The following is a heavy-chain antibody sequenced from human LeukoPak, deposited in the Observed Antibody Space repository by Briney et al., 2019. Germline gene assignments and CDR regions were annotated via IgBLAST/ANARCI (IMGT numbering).Heavy chain of an antibody. D-gene: IGHD1-26*01. Sequence: PGGSLRLSCGASEFTFGPYSMNWVRQAPGKGLEWVSSISSSSSYIYYADSVKGRFTISRDNAKNSLYLQMNSLRAEDTAVYYCARGSGSLWGQGTLVTVSS. CDR1: EFTFGPYS. V-gene: IGHV3-21*01. CDR2: ISSSSSYI. J-gene: IGHJ4*02. CDR3: ARGSGSL.